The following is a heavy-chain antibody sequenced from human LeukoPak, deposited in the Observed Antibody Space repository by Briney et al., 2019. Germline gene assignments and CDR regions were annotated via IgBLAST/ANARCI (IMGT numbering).Heavy chain of an antibody. V-gene: IGHV4-59*01. CDR2: IYYSGST. D-gene: IGHD4-11*01. CDR3: ARAHSNYVYYYYYMGV. J-gene: IGHJ6*03. Sequence: SETLSLTCTVSGGSISSYYWSWIRQPPGKGLEWIGYIYYSGSTNYNPSLKSRVTISVDTSKNQFSLKLSSVTAADTAVYYCARAHSNYVYYYYYMGVWGKGTTVTVSS. CDR1: GGSISSYY.